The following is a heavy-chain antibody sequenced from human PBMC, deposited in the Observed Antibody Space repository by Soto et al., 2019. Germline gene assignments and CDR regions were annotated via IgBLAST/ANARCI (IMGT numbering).Heavy chain of an antibody. CDR2: ISYDGSNK. CDR3: ARVGNSGYDYAGMDV. Sequence: SLRLSCAASGFTFSSYAMHWVRQAPGKGLEWVAVISYDGSNKYFADSVKGRFTISRDNSKNTLYLQMNSLRAEDTAVYYCARVGNSGYDYAGMDVWGQGTTVTVSS. D-gene: IGHD5-12*01. V-gene: IGHV3-30-3*01. J-gene: IGHJ6*02. CDR1: GFTFSSYA.